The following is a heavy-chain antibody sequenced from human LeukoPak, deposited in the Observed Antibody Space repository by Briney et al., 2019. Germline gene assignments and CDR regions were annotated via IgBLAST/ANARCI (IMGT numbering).Heavy chain of an antibody. CDR1: GFTFSDYY. J-gene: IGHJ6*03. D-gene: IGHD3-22*01. V-gene: IGHV3-11*01. CDR2: ISSSGSTI. Sequence: GGSLRLSCAASGFTFSDYYMSWIRQAPGKGLEWVSYISSSGSTIYYADSVKGRFTISRDNAKNSLYLQMNSLRAEDTAVYYCARARYYYDSSGYYSLYYYYYYMDVWGKGTTVTISS. CDR3: ARARYYYDSSGYYSLYYYYYYMDV.